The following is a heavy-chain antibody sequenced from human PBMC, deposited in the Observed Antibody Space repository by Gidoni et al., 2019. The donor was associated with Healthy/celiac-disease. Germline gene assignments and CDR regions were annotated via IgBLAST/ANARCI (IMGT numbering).Heavy chain of an antibody. Sequence: EVQLVESGGGLVQPGGSLKLSCAASGFTFSGSAMHWVRQASGKGLEWVGRIRSKANSYATAYAASVKGRFTISRDDSKNTAYLQMNSLKTEDTAVYYCTRLRYGDYWFDPWGQGTLVTVSS. CDR2: IRSKANSYAT. CDR1: GFTFSGSA. V-gene: IGHV3-73*02. J-gene: IGHJ5*02. D-gene: IGHD4-17*01. CDR3: TRLRYGDYWFDP.